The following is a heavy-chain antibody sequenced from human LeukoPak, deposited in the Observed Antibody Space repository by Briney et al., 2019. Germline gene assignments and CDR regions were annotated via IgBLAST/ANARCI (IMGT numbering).Heavy chain of an antibody. CDR1: GFTFNVYG. J-gene: IGHJ4*02. V-gene: IGHV3-48*02. CDR3: ARDQGIFDY. CDR2: ISSSSKTI. Sequence: GMSLRLSCAASGFTFNVYGIHWVRQAPGKGLEWVSYISSSSKTIYYADSVKGRFTISRDNAKNSLYLQMNSLRDEDSAVYYCARDQGIFDYWGQGTLVTVSS.